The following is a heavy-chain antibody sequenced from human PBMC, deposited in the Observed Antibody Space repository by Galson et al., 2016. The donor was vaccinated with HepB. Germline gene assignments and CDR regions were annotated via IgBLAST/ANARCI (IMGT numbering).Heavy chain of an antibody. V-gene: IGHV4-38-2*02. CDR3: AREHWGHTIPDF. CDR2: MHHSGNT. J-gene: IGHJ4*02. CDR1: GYSISSGFN. Sequence: SETLSLTCTVSGYSISSGFNRGWIRAVPGKGLEWIGSMHHSGNTFCNPSVRSRVTISIDMSKNQFSLNLTSVTAADTAVYYCAREHWGHTIPDFWGQGTLGTVSS. D-gene: IGHD3-3*01.